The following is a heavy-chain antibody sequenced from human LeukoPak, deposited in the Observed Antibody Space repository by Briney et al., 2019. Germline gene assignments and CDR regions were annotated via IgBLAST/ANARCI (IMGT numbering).Heavy chain of an antibody. V-gene: IGHV3-30-3*01. CDR3: AREPRVGATKSGLFDS. Sequence: GGSLRLSCAASGFTLSGSAMHWVRRAPGKGLEWVAVISYDGTIKYHADPVKGRFTISRDNSKNTLYLQMNSLRAEDTAVYYCAREPRVGATKSGLFDSWGQGTLVTVSS. D-gene: IGHD1-26*01. J-gene: IGHJ4*02. CDR2: ISYDGTIK. CDR1: GFTLSGSA.